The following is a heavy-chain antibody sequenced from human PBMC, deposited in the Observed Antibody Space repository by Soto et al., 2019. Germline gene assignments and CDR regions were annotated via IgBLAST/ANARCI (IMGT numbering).Heavy chain of an antibody. CDR3: AKSLLFVDHAYMDV. Sequence: SVTVSCKASGGSIISYSFTWVRQAPGQGLEWMGRIIPIQGKANYALKFQDRVTITADRSTRTAYMELRSLRPEDTAVYYCAKSLLFVDHAYMDVWGKGTTVTVSS. D-gene: IGHD2-21*01. CDR1: GGSIISYS. J-gene: IGHJ6*03. CDR2: IIPIQGKA. V-gene: IGHV1-69*02.